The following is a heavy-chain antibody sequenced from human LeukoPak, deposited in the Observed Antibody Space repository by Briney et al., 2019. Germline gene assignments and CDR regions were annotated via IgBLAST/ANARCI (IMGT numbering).Heavy chain of an antibody. D-gene: IGHD1-26*01. Sequence: ASVKVSXKASGYTFTGYYMHWVRQAPGQGLEWMGRINPNSGGTNYAQKFQGRVTMTRDTSISTAYMELSRLRSDDTAVYYCAREGGSHYYYYYYMDVWGKGTTVTVSS. CDR2: INPNSGGT. CDR3: AREGGSHYYYYYYMDV. CDR1: GYTFTGYY. J-gene: IGHJ6*03. V-gene: IGHV1-2*06.